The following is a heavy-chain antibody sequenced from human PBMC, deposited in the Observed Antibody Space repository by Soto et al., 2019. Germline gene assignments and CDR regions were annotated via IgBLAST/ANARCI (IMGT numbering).Heavy chain of an antibody. Sequence: SETLALTGTVFGGSICSSSYDWGWIRKPPGKGLEWIGSIYYSVSTYYNPSRTRRDPISVDTPKKQFSLKLSSVTAAYTAVYYCARHYIGDSLSEHDAFDIWGQGTMVTVSS. J-gene: IGHJ3*02. V-gene: IGHV4-39*01. CDR1: GGSICSSSYD. D-gene: IGHD3-9*01. CDR2: IYYSVST. CDR3: ARHYIGDSLSEHDAFDI.